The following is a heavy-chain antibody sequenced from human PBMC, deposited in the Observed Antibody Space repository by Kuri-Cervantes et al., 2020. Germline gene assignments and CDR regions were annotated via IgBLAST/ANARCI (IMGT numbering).Heavy chain of an antibody. V-gene: IGHV3-30-3*01. CDR3: AKGMYYYDSSGYLGSGFDY. CDR1: GFTFSNYA. CDR2: ISYDGTNE. D-gene: IGHD3-22*01. J-gene: IGHJ4*02. Sequence: GESLKISCAASGFTFSNYAMHWVRQAPGKGLEWVTLISYDGTNEYYADSVKGRFTISRDNSQNTLYLQMNSLRAEDTAVYYCAKGMYYYDSSGYLGSGFDYWGQGTLVTVSS.